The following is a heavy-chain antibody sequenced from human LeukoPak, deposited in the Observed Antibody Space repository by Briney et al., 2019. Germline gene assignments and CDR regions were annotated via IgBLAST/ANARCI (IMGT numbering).Heavy chain of an antibody. V-gene: IGHV3-33*01. CDR3: ARTYYHMDV. Sequence: PGGSLRLSCAASGFTFSSYAMHWVRQAPGKGLEWVAVIWYDGRNQHYADSVKGRFTISRDNSKNTLYLQMNSLRAEDTALYYCARTYYHMDVWGKGATVTVSS. CDR2: IWYDGRNQ. CDR1: GFTFSSYA. J-gene: IGHJ6*03.